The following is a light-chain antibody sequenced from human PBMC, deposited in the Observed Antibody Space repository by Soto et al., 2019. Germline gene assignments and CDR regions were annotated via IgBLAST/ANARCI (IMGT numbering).Light chain of an antibody. Sequence: QSALTQPASVSGSPGQSITISCIGSSSDVGGYNYVSWYQQHPGKAPKLMIYEVSNRPSGVSNRFSGSKSGNTASLTISGLQADDEADYYCSSYTSSSTKVFGTGTKLTVL. CDR2: EVS. CDR1: SSDVGGYNY. J-gene: IGLJ1*01. V-gene: IGLV2-14*01. CDR3: SSYTSSSTKV.